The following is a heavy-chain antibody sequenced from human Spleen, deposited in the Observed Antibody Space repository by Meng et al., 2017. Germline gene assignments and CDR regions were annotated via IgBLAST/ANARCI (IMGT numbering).Heavy chain of an antibody. CDR2: IIPIFGTA. V-gene: IGHV1-69*13. CDR1: GGTFISYA. D-gene: IGHD3-22*01. Sequence: SVKVSCKASGGTFISYAISWVRQAPGQGLEWMGGIIPIFGTANYAQKFKGRGTITADESTSTAYMELSSLRSEDTAVYYCARDSYYYDSSGYYSHDALDIWGQGTMVTVSS. J-gene: IGHJ3*02. CDR3: ARDSYYYDSSGYYSHDALDI.